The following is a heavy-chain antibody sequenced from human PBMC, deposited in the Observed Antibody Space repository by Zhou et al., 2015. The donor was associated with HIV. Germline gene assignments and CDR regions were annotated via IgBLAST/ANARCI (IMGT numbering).Heavy chain of an antibody. CDR3: AKAQLGYSSSLPGDY. J-gene: IGHJ4*02. CDR1: GFTFDDYA. CDR2: VSWNSGTK. Sequence: EVQLVESGGGSVQPGRSLRLSCAVSGFTFDDYAMHWVRQVPGKGLEWVSGVSWNSGTKAYADSVKGRFTISRDNAKNSLYLQMNSLKPDDTALYYCAKAQLGYSSSLPGDYWGQGTLVTVSS. D-gene: IGHD6-6*01. V-gene: IGHV3-9*01.